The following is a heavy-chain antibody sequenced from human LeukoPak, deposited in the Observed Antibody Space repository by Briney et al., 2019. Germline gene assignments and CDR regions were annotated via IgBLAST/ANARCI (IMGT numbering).Heavy chain of an antibody. V-gene: IGHV4-34*01. J-gene: IGHJ4*02. CDR2: INHSGST. D-gene: IGHD6-13*01. CDR1: GGSFSGYY. Sequence: PSETLSLTCAVYGGSFSGYYWSWIRQPPGKGLEWIGDINHSGSTNYNPSLKSRVTISVDTSKNQFSLKLSSVTAADTAVYYCARGSGSSWSHVFFDYWGQGTLVTVSS. CDR3: ARGSGSSWSHVFFDY.